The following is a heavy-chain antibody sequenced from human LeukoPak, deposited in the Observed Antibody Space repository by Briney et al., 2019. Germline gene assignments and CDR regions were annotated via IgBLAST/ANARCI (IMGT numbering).Heavy chain of an antibody. Sequence: KPSETLSLTCTVSGGSISSSSYYWGWIRQPQGKGLEWIGSIYYSGSTYYNPSLKSRVTISVDTSKNQFSLKLSSVTAADTAVYYCARAEIVVVPAAKFDPWGQGTLVTVSS. CDR2: IYYSGST. V-gene: IGHV4-39*01. CDR3: ARAEIVVVPAAKFDP. J-gene: IGHJ5*02. D-gene: IGHD2-2*01. CDR1: GGSISSSSYY.